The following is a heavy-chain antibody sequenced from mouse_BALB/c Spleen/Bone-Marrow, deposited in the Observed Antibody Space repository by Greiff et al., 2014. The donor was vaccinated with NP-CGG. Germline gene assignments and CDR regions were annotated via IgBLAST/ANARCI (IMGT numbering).Heavy chain of an antibody. CDR1: GFTFSSFG. V-gene: IGHV5-17*02. Sequence: EVMLVESGGGLVQPGGSRKLSCTASGFTFSSFGIHWVRQAPEKGLEWVAYISSDSDTIYYADTVKGRFTISRDNPKNTLFLQMTSLRSEDTAMYYCTRDHDYDWYFDVWGAGTTVTVSS. CDR2: ISSDSDTI. D-gene: IGHD2-4*01. J-gene: IGHJ1*01. CDR3: TRDHDYDWYFDV.